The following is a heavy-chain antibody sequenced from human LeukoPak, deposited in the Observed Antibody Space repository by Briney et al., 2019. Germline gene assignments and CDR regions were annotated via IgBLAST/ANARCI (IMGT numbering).Heavy chain of an antibody. CDR1: GYTFTSYG. Sequence: GASVKVSCKASGYTFTSYGIRWVRQAPGQGLEWMGRIIPILGIANYAQKFQGRVTMTRNTSISTAYMELSSLRSEDTAVYYCARVGEYYYDSSGYYPIDYWGQGTLVTVSS. CDR2: IIPILGIA. V-gene: IGHV1-69*04. J-gene: IGHJ4*02. CDR3: ARVGEYYYDSSGYYPIDY. D-gene: IGHD3-22*01.